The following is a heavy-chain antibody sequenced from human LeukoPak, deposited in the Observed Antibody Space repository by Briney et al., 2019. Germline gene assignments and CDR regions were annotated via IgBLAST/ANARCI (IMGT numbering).Heavy chain of an antibody. Sequence: GASVKVSCKASGYTFTRYDINWVRQATGQGLEWMGWMNPNSGNTGYAQKFQGRVTMIRNTSISTAYMELSSLRSEDTAVYYCARGADETYYDYVWGSYRLYYFDYWGQGTLVTVSS. J-gene: IGHJ4*02. CDR2: MNPNSGNT. D-gene: IGHD3-16*02. CDR1: GYTFTRYD. V-gene: IGHV1-8*01. CDR3: ARGADETYYDYVWGSYRLYYFDY.